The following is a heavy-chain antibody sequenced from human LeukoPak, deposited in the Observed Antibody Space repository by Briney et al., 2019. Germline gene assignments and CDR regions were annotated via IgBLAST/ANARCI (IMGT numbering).Heavy chain of an antibody. J-gene: IGHJ6*03. Sequence: GASVKFSCKASGYTFTSYEINWVRQATGQGLEWMGWMNPNSGNTGYAQKFQGRVTMTRDTSISTAYMELSSLRSEYTAVYYCARGGEMATIIHYYYSMDVWGKGTPVTVSS. CDR1: GYTFTSYE. D-gene: IGHD5-24*01. CDR2: MNPNSGNT. V-gene: IGHV1-8*01. CDR3: ARGGEMATIIHYYYSMDV.